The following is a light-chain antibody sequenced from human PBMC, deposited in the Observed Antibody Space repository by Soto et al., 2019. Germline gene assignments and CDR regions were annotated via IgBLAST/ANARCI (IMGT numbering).Light chain of an antibody. V-gene: IGLV2-14*03. CDR3: SSYTTSNTRQIV. Sequence: QSVLTQPASVSGSPGQSITISCTGTSSDVGGYNYVSWYQHHPGKAPKLIIYDVSNRPSGVSIRFSGSKSDNTASLTISGLQHEEEVYYNCSSYTTSNTRQIVFGTGTKVTVL. J-gene: IGLJ1*01. CDR1: SSDVGGYNY. CDR2: DVS.